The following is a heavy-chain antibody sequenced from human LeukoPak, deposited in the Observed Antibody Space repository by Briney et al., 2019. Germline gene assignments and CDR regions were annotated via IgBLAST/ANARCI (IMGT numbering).Heavy chain of an antibody. D-gene: IGHD3-16*02. V-gene: IGHV4-59*01. Sequence: SETLSLTCTVSGDSINSYYWSWIRQPPGRGLEWIGYIYYTGNTNYNPSLKSRVTISIDTSKNQFSLKLSSVTAADTAMYYCARLYNHNWFDPWGQGTLVTVSP. J-gene: IGHJ5*02. CDR3: ARLYNHNWFDP. CDR1: GDSINSYY. CDR2: IYYTGNT.